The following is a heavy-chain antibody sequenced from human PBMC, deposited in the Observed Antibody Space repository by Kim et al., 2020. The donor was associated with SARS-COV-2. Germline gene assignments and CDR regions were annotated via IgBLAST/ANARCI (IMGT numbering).Heavy chain of an antibody. J-gene: IGHJ4*02. V-gene: IGHV4-4*07. CDR3: ARGVAGRVEGY. D-gene: IGHD3-10*01. CDR1: GDSVRCYY. Sequence: SETLSLTCTVSGDSVRCYYWSWIRQPAGKGLEWIGRIYGDGGTTYNPSLDSRVTMSLDTSKNHISLRLDSVTAADTAVYYCARGVAGRVEGYCGQG. CDR2: IYGDGGT.